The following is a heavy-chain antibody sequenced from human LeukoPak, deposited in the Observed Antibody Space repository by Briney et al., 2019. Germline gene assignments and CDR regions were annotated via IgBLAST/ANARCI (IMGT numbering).Heavy chain of an antibody. J-gene: IGHJ4*02. Sequence: SQTLSLTCAISGDSVSSNRAAWHWIRHSPSRGLEWLGRTYSRSKWYNDYAVSVKSRITINPDTSKNQISLQPNSVTPEDTAVYYCARAPGIASAGPRDGFDYWGQGSLDTVSS. CDR3: ARAPGIASAGPRDGFDY. D-gene: IGHD6-13*01. V-gene: IGHV6-1*01. CDR2: TYSRSKWYN. CDR1: GDSVSSNRAA.